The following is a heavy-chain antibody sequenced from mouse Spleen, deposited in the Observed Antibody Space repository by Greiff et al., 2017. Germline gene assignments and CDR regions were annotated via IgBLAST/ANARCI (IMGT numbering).Heavy chain of an antibody. D-gene: IGHD2-13*01. V-gene: IGHV3-1*01. CDR1: GYSITSGYD. Sequence: EVKLQESGPGMVKPSQSLSLTCTVTGYSITSGYDWHWIRHFPGNKLEWMGYISYSGSTNYNPSLKSRISITHDTSKNHFFLKLNSVTTEDTATYYCAIRRDYGGFAYWGQGTLVTVSA. J-gene: IGHJ3*01. CDR3: AIRRDYGGFAY. CDR2: ISYSGST.